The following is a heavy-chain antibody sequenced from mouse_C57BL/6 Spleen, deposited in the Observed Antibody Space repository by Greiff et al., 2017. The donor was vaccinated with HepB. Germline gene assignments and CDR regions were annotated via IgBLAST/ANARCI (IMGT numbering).Heavy chain of an antibody. V-gene: IGHV5-4*03. D-gene: IGHD2-5*01. Sequence: EVKLVESGGGLVKPGGSLKLSCAASGFTFSSYAMSWVRQTPEKRLEWVATISDGGSYTYYPDNVKGRFTISRDNAKNNRYLQMSHLKSEDTAMYYCARTYYSNHEGFAYWGQGTLVTVSA. CDR3: ARTYYSNHEGFAY. CDR1: GFTFSSYA. J-gene: IGHJ3*01. CDR2: ISDGGSYT.